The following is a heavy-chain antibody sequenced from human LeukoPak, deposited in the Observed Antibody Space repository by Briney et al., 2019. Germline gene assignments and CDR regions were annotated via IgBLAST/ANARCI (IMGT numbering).Heavy chain of an antibody. Sequence: SETLSLTCTVSGASIKTFYWSWIRQPAGKGLEWIGRISPSGSTNYNPSLKSRVTMSVDSSKNQFSLNLRSVTAADMAVYYCARVASSVEDVWGQGITITVSS. J-gene: IGHJ6*02. D-gene: IGHD3-22*01. CDR3: ARVASSVEDV. CDR2: ISPSGST. CDR1: GASIKTFY. V-gene: IGHV4-4*07.